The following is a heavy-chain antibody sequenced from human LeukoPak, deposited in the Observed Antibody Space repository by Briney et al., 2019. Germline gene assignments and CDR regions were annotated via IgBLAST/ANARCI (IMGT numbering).Heavy chain of an antibody. J-gene: IGHJ4*02. CDR1: GFTFSSYS. V-gene: IGHV3-48*02. CDR2: ISSSSSAI. Sequence: PGGSLRLSCAASGFTFSSYSMNWVRLAPGKGLEWVSYISSSSSAIYYADSVKGRFTISRDNAKNSLYLQMNSLRDEDTAVYYCARDRVGYPKYYFDYWGQGTLVTVSS. D-gene: IGHD5-12*01. CDR3: ARDRVGYPKYYFDY.